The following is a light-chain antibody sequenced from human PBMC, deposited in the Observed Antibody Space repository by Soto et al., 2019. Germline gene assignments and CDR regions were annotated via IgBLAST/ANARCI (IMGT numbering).Light chain of an antibody. J-gene: IGKJ4*01. CDR1: KAIISW. CDR2: ATS. Sequence: DIQMTQSPSSVFASLGDRVTITCRASKAIISWLAWYQQKPGKAPRMLIFATSSLQSGVPSRFSGSGSGTDFALTISSLQPEDFATYYCQQANSFPLTFXGGTKEDIK. CDR3: QQANSFPLT. V-gene: IGKV1-12*01.